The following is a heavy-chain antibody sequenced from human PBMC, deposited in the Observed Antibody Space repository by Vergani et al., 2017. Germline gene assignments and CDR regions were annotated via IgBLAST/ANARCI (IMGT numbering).Heavy chain of an antibody. Sequence: QVQLQESGPGLVKPSQTLSLTCTVSGGSISSGDYYWSWIRQPPGKGLEWIGYIYYSGSTYYNPSLKSRVTISVDTSKNQFSLKLSSVTAADTAVYYCARVGGDYELGYYYYYMDVWGQGTLVTVSS. D-gene: IGHD4-17*01. J-gene: IGHJ6*03. CDR3: ARVGGDYELGYYYYYMDV. V-gene: IGHV4-30-4*08. CDR2: IYYSGST. CDR1: GGSISSGDYY.